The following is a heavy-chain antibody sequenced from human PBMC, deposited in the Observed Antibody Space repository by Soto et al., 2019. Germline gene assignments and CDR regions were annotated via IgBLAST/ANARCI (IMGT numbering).Heavy chain of an antibody. CDR2: IYWDDDK. J-gene: IGHJ6*02. D-gene: IGHD2-21*02. CDR3: IQSRCGGDCLQSYASYYYYGMDV. CDR1: AFSLSTGGVG. Sequence: QITLKESGPTLVKPTQTLTLTCTFSAFSLSTGGVGVGWIRQPPGKALEWLALIYWDDDKRYSPSLRSRLTINKDTSKHQVVLTMTNMDPVDTATYYCIQSRCGGDCLQSYASYYYYGMDVWGQGTTVTVSS. V-gene: IGHV2-5*02.